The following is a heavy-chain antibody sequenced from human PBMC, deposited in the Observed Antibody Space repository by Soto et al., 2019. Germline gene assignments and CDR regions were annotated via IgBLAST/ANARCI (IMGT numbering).Heavy chain of an antibody. J-gene: IGHJ4*02. D-gene: IGHD3-22*01. CDR3: AREKATSGYVYYFDY. CDR2: IKVDGSET. V-gene: IGHV3-7*04. Sequence: EVQLVDSGGGLVQPGGSLRLSCTASGFICSSDWMTWVRQAPGKGLECVANIKVDGSETYYVDSVKGRFTISRDNAKNSLYLQMNSLRAEDTAVYYCAREKATSGYVYYFDYWSQGTLVTVSS. CDR1: GFICSSDW.